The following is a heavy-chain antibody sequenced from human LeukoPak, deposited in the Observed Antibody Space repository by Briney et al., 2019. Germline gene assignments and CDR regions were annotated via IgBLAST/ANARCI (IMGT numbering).Heavy chain of an antibody. CDR2: ISDDSNYI. V-gene: IGHV3-21*04. CDR3: ARGLWFGESVDAFDI. Sequence: GGSLRLSCAASGFTFSTYSGNWIRQAPGKGLEWVSSISDDSNYIFYADSVKGRFTISRDNSKNTLYLQMNSLRAEDTAVYYCARGLWFGESVDAFDIWGQGTMVTVSS. D-gene: IGHD3-10*01. CDR1: GFTFSTYS. J-gene: IGHJ3*02.